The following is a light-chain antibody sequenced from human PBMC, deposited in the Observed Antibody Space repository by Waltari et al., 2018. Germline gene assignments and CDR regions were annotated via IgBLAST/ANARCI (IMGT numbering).Light chain of an antibody. CDR1: ALPKKN. CDR2: KDR. Sequence: SYELTQSPSVSLSPGQTARITCSGDALPKKNAYWYQKKPGQAPVLIIFKDRERPSGIPERFSGSTSGTTVTLTITGVQAEDEADYYCLSPETRGSWVFGGGTK. V-gene: IGLV3-25*03. J-gene: IGLJ2*01. CDR3: LSPETRGSWV.